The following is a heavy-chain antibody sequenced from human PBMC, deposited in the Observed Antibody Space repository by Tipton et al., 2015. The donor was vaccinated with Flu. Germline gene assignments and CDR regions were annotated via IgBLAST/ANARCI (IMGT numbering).Heavy chain of an antibody. J-gene: IGHJ1*01. Sequence: TLSLTCAVSGGSLSSYYWSWIRQPPGKGLEWIGYIYYSGSTNYNPSLKSRVTISVDTSKNQFSLKLSSVTAADTAVYYCAGEPNYGGGWTYFQHWGXXTLVTVSS. CDR3: AGEPNYGGGWTYFQH. D-gene: IGHD6-25*01. V-gene: IGHV4-59*01. CDR2: IYYSGST. CDR1: GGSLSSYY.